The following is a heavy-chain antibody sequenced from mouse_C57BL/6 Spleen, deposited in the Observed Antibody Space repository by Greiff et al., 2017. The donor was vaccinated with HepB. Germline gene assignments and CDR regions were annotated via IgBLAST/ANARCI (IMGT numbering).Heavy chain of an antibody. CDR3: ARYGSSYVYAMDY. CDR2: IHPNSGST. J-gene: IGHJ4*01. V-gene: IGHV1-64*01. Sequence: QVQLQQPGAELVKPGASVKLSCKASGYTFTSYWMHWVKQRPGQGLEWIGMIHPNSGSTNYNEKFKSKATLTVEKSSSTAYMQLCSLTSEDSAVYYCARYGSSYVYAMDYWGQGTSVTVSS. CDR1: GYTFTSYW. D-gene: IGHD1-1*01.